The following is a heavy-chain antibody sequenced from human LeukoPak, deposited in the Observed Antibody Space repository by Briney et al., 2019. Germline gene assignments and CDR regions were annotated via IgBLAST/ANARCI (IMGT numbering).Heavy chain of an antibody. D-gene: IGHD6-13*01. Sequence: SVKVSCKASGFTFTSSAMQWVRQARGQRLEWIGWIVVGSGNTNYAQKFQERVTITRDMSTSTAYMELSSLRSEDTAVYYCARADYSSSRYGNYYYYMDVWGKGTTVTVSS. J-gene: IGHJ6*03. CDR3: ARADYSSSRYGNYYYYMDV. CDR1: GFTFTSSA. V-gene: IGHV1-58*02. CDR2: IVVGSGNT.